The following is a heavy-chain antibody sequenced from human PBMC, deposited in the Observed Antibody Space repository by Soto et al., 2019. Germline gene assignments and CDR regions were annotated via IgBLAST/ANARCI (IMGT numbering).Heavy chain of an antibody. D-gene: IGHD6-19*01. J-gene: IGHJ5*02. V-gene: IGHV1-24*01. CDR1: GYTLTELS. Sequence: ASVKVSCKVSGYTLTELSMHWVRQAPGKGLEWMGGFDPEDGETIYAQKFQGRVTMTEDTSTDTAYMELSSLRSEDTAVYYCATVPSSSGMYNWFDPWGQGTLVTVSS. CDR3: ATVPSSSGMYNWFDP. CDR2: FDPEDGET.